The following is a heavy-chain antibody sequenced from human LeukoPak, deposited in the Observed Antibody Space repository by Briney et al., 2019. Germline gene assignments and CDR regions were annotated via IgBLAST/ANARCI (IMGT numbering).Heavy chain of an antibody. J-gene: IGHJ5*02. CDR2: ISSSSSTI. D-gene: IGHD2-2*01. CDR1: GFTFSSYS. V-gene: IGHV3-48*02. CDR3: ARDHWSVVPAAPPLRYNWFDP. Sequence: GGSLRLSCAASGFTFSSYSMNWVRQAPGKGLEWVSYISSSSSTIYYADSVKGRFTISRDNAKNSLYLQMNSLRDEDTAVYYCARDHWSVVPAAPPLRYNWFDPWGQGTLVTVSS.